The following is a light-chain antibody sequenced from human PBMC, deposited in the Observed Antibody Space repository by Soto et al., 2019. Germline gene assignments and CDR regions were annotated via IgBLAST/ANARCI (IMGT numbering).Light chain of an antibody. Sequence: EVVLTQSPAPLSSSPGESVTLSCRASQSINTYLAWYQQKPGQAPRLLIYDASYRAAGIPSRFSGSGSGTDFTLTISSLEPADFAIYHCQQRSNWPLTFGGGTKVEI. V-gene: IGKV3-11*01. CDR3: QQRSNWPLT. J-gene: IGKJ4*01. CDR1: QSINTY. CDR2: DAS.